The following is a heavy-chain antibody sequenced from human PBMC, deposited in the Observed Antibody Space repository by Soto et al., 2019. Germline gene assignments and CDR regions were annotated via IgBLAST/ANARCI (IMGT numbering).Heavy chain of an antibody. CDR2: INAGNGNT. CDR1: GYTFTSYA. CDR3: ARPDRVGYCSGGSCPFDY. D-gene: IGHD2-15*01. Sequence: QVQLVQSGAEVKKPGASVKVSCKASGYTFTSYAMHWVRQAPGQRLEWMGWINAGNGNTKYSQKFQGRVIMTRDTSANTAYMELSSLRSEDTAVYYCARPDRVGYCSGGSCPFDYWGQGTRVTVFS. J-gene: IGHJ4*02. V-gene: IGHV1-3*01.